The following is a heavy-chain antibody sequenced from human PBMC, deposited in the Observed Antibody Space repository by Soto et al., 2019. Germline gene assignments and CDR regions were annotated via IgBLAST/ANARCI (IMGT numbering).Heavy chain of an antibody. CDR3: AKDFSGHYGDYGSYYYYYMDV. CDR1: GFTFSSYG. V-gene: IGHV3-30*18. CDR2: ISYDGSNK. Sequence: GGSLRLSCAASGFTFSSYGMHWVRQAPGKGLEWVAVISYDGSNKYYADSVKGRFTISRDNSKNTLYLQMNSLRAEDTAVYYCAKDFSGHYGDYGSYYYYYMDVWGKGTTVTVSS. J-gene: IGHJ6*03. D-gene: IGHD4-17*01.